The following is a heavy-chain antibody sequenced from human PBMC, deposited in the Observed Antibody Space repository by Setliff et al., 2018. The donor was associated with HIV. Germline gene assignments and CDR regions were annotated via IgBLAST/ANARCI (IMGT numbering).Heavy chain of an antibody. CDR3: ARQGSLCPDCYLDS. J-gene: IGHJ4*02. V-gene: IGHV4-59*08. CDR2: IFYTESFYTETT. CDR1: GGSINHYY. D-gene: IGHD2-21*01. Sequence: PSETLSLTCTVSGGSINHYYWSWIRQSPGKGLEWIGYIFYTESFYTETTNYNPSLKSRVTISTDTSKNQFSLKVRSVTAADTAVYYCARQGSLCPDCYLDSWGQGTLVTVSS.